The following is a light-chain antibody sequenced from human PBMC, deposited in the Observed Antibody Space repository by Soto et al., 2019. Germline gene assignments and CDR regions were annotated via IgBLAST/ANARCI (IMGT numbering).Light chain of an antibody. Sequence: QSVLTQPASVSGSPGQSITISCTGTSSDVGGYNYVSWYQQHPGKAPTLMIYEVSYRPSGVSNRFSGSKSGNTASLTISGLQAEDEADYYCNSYTSSSTYVFGTGTKVTVL. CDR2: EVS. CDR3: NSYTSSSTYV. J-gene: IGLJ1*01. CDR1: SSDVGGYNY. V-gene: IGLV2-14*01.